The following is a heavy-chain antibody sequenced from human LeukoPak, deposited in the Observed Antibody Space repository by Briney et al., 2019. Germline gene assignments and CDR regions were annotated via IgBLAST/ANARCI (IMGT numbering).Heavy chain of an antibody. D-gene: IGHD3-10*01. CDR1: GGSIRGYF. Sequence: SETLSLTCTVSGGSIRGYFWSWIRQPPGKGLEWIGHIYSSGSTTYTPSLQGRVTISLDTSKNQFSLKLSSVTAADTAVYYCVRHYDSGSYPLDFWGQGTLVTVSS. J-gene: IGHJ4*02. CDR3: VRHYDSGSYPLDF. V-gene: IGHV4-59*08. CDR2: IYSSGST.